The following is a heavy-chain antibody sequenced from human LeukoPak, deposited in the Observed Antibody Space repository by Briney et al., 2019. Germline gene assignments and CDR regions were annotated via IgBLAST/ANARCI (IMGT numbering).Heavy chain of an antibody. CDR2: INPSGGST. J-gene: IGHJ5*02. V-gene: IGHV1-46*01. CDR1: GYTFTSYY. CDR3: ARGSRSGWEQNWFDP. Sequence: GASVKVSCKASGYTFTSYYMHWVRQAPGQGLEWMGIINPSGGSTSYAQKFQGRVTMTRDTSTSTVYMELSSLRSEDTAVYYCARGSRSGWEQNWFDPWGQGTLVTVSS. D-gene: IGHD6-19*01.